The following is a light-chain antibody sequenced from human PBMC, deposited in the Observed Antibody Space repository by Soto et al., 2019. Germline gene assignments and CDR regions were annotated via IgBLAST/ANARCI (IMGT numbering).Light chain of an antibody. CDR2: GNS. V-gene: IGLV1-40*01. CDR1: SSNIGAGYD. CDR3: QSYDSSLSGSVV. J-gene: IGLJ2*01. Sequence: QSVLTQPPSVSGAPGQSVTISCTGSSSNIGAGYDVHWYQQLPGTAPKLLIHGNSNRPSGVPDRFSGSKSGTSASLAITGLQAEDEADYYCQSYDSSLSGSVVFGGGTQLTVL.